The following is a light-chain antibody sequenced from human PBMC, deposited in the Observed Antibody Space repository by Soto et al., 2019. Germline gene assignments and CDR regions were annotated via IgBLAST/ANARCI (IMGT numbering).Light chain of an antibody. J-gene: IGKJ2*01. CDR1: QSVSSSY. V-gene: IGKV3-20*01. CDR3: QQYGSSLMYT. CDR2: GAS. Sequence: EIVLTQSPGTLSLSPGERATLSCRASQSVSSSYLAWYQQKPGQAPRLLIYGASSSATGIPDRFSGSGSGTDFTLTISRLEPEDVAVYYCQQYGSSLMYTFGQGTKLEIK.